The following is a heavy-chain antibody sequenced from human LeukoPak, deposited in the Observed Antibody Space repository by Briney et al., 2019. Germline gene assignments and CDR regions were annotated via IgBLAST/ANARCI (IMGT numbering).Heavy chain of an antibody. Sequence: GGSLRLSCAASGFTFDDYGMSWVRQAPGKGLEWVSGINWNGGSTGYADSVKGRFTISRDNAKNSLYLQMNSLRAEDTAVYYCARESWDSGYDGPNFDYWGQGTLVTVSS. CDR2: INWNGGST. CDR3: ARESWDSGYDGPNFDY. CDR1: GFTFDDYG. D-gene: IGHD5-12*01. J-gene: IGHJ4*02. V-gene: IGHV3-20*04.